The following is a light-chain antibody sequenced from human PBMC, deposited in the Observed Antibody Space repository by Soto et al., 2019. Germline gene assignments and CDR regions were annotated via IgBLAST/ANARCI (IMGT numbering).Light chain of an antibody. CDR2: GAS. Sequence: DIPMTQSPSSVSASVGDRVIITCRASQGINTYLAWYQQKPGKAPKLLIYGASTLPSGVPSRFSGSGSGTDFTLTISSLQPEDFATYFCQQANSFPYTFGQGTKVEIK. CDR1: QGINTY. V-gene: IGKV1-12*01. J-gene: IGKJ2*01. CDR3: QQANSFPYT.